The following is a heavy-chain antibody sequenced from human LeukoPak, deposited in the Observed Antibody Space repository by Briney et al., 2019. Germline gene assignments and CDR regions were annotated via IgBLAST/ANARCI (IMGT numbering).Heavy chain of an antibody. Sequence: PSQTLSLTCTVSGGSISSGSYYWSRIRQPARKGLEWIGRIYTSGSTNYNPSLKSRVTISVDTSKNQFSLKLSSVTAADTAVYYCARGVAARPNYYYMDVWGKGTTVTVSS. CDR1: GGSISSGSYY. J-gene: IGHJ6*03. CDR3: ARGVAARPNYYYMDV. V-gene: IGHV4-61*02. CDR2: IYTSGST. D-gene: IGHD6-6*01.